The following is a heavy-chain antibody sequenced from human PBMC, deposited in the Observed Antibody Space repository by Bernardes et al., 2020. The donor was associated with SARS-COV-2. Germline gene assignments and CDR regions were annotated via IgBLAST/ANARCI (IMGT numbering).Heavy chain of an antibody. D-gene: IGHD3-10*01. V-gene: IGHV3-23*01. CDR2: ISGSGGST. Sequence: VGSLILSCAASGFTFSSYAMSWVRQAPGKGLEWVSAISGSGGSTYYADSVKGRFTISRDNSKNTLYLQMNSLRAEDTAVYYCASGDRGTGEFDYWGQGTLVTVSS. CDR3: ASGDRGTGEFDY. CDR1: GFTFSSYA. J-gene: IGHJ4*02.